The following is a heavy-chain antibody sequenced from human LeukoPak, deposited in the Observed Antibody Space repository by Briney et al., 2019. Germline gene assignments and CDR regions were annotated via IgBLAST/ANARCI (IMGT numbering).Heavy chain of an antibody. V-gene: IGHV3-21*01. CDR3: ARDQRSSWSPNWFDP. CDR2: ISSSSSYI. J-gene: IGHJ5*02. Sequence: GGSLRLSCAASGFTFSSYSMNWVRQAPGKGLEWVSSISSSSSYIYYADSVKGRFTISRDNAKNSLYLQMNSLRAEDTAVYYCARDQRSSWSPNWFDPWGRGTLVTVSS. D-gene: IGHD6-13*01. CDR1: GFTFSSYS.